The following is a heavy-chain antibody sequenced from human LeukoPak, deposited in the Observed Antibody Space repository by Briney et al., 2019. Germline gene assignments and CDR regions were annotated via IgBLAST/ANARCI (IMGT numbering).Heavy chain of an antibody. V-gene: IGHV4-61*02. CDR3: ARDPRGDDAFDI. D-gene: IGHD3-10*01. J-gene: IGHJ3*02. CDR1: GGSINSGSYY. Sequence: SETLSLTCTVSGGSINSGSYYWSWIRQPAGKGLEWIVRIYSSGSTNYNPSLRSRVTISVDTPKNQFSLKLSSVTAADTAVFYCARDPRGDDAFDIWGQGTMVTVSS. CDR2: IYSSGST.